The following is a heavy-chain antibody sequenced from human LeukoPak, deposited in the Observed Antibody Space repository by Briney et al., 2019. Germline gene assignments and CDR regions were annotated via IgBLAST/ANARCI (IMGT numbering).Heavy chain of an antibody. CDR2: IYTSGST. CDR3: ARLVVITTFDWFDR. D-gene: IGHD3-22*01. CDR1: GGSISRYY. J-gene: IGHJ5*02. V-gene: IGHV4-4*07. Sequence: ASETLSLTCTVSGGSISRYYWSWIRQPAGKGLEWIGRIYTSGSTNYNPSLKSRVTMSVDTSKNQFSLKLTSVTAADTAVYYCARLVVITTFDWFDRWGQGTVVTVSS.